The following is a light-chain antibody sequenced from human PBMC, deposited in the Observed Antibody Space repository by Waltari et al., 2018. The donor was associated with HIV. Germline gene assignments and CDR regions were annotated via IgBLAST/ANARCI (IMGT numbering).Light chain of an antibody. Sequence: LTQPASVSGSPGQSITISCTGTSSDVGAYNFVSWYQQHPGKAPKLMIYDVSSRPSGVSDRFSGSKSGNTASLTISGLQAEDEADYYCGSYTSSSTLVFGGGTRLTVL. V-gene: IGLV2-14*03. CDR1: SSDVGAYNF. J-gene: IGLJ3*02. CDR2: DVS. CDR3: GSYTSSSTLV.